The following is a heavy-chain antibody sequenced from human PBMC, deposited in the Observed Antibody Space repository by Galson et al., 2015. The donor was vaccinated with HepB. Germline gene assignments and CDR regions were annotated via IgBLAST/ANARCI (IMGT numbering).Heavy chain of an antibody. D-gene: IGHD3-22*01. CDR1: GFNFDSYG. Sequence: SLGLACADYGFNFDSYGMSWARQAPGEGLGGGSRLSGSGVSTFYADSVKGRFTISKDNSKNTLYMQMNSLRAEDTAVYYCAKGKSSDNLDWFDPWGQGTLVTVSS. CDR3: AKGKSSDNLDWFDP. V-gene: IGHV3-23*01. CDR2: LSGSGVST. J-gene: IGHJ5*02.